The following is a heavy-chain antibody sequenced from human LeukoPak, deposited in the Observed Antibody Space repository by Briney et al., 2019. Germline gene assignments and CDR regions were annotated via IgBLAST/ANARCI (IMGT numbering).Heavy chain of an antibody. CDR2: IGVGGDT. D-gene: IGHD3-3*01. J-gene: IGHJ4*02. CDR3: AKDLHDSWAVDY. Sequence: GGSLRLSCAASGFAFSSYGMSWVRQAPGKGLEWVSHIGVGGDTDFADSVKGRFTISRDNSKKTLYLQMNSLTVDDTALYYCAKDLHDSWAVDYWGPGILVTVSS. V-gene: IGHV3-23*01. CDR1: GFAFSSYG.